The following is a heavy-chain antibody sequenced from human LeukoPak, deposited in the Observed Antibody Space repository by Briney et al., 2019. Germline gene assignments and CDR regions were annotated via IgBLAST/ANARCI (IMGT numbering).Heavy chain of an antibody. CDR2: IYYSGST. V-gene: IGHV4-59*08. Sequence: KTSETLSLTCTVSGGSISSYYWSWIRQPPGRGLEWIGYIYYSGSTNYNPSLKSRVTISVDTSKNQFSLKLSSVTAADTAVYYCARHRVYGDWGAFDIWGQGTMVTVSS. CDR3: ARHRVYGDWGAFDI. CDR1: GGSISSYY. J-gene: IGHJ3*02. D-gene: IGHD4-17*01.